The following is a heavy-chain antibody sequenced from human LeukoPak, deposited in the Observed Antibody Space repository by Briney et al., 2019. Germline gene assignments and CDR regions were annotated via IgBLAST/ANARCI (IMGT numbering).Heavy chain of an antibody. CDR1: GFTFSSYA. D-gene: IGHD3-10*01. CDR3: ANAKLLWFGESQYYFDY. V-gene: IGHV3-23*01. Sequence: GGSLRLSCAASGFTFSSYAMSWVRQAPGKGLEWVSAISGSGGSTYYADSVKGRSTISRDNSKNTLYLQMNSLRAEDTAVYYCANAKLLWFGESQYYFDYWGQGTLVTVSS. J-gene: IGHJ4*02. CDR2: ISGSGGST.